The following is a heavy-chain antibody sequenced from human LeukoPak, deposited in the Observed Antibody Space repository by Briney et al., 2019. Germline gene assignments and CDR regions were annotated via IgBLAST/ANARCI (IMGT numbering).Heavy chain of an antibody. J-gene: IGHJ4*02. D-gene: IGHD2-2*01. V-gene: IGHV4-59*08. CDR2: SYYSGST. Sequence: ASETLSLTCTVSGVSMNNYYWNWIRQPPGKGLEWIGYSYYSGSTNYNPSLKSRVNISVDTSKNQFSLNLSSVTAADTAVYYCARLGSVAMPFDYWGQGTLVTVSS. CDR1: GVSMNNYY. CDR3: ARLGSVAMPFDY.